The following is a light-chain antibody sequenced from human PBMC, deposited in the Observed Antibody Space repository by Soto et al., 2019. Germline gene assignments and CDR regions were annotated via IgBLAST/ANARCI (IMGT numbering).Light chain of an antibody. CDR1: SSNIGSNV. J-gene: IGLJ1*01. CDR2: RDG. CDR3: SAWDGSLNGDV. V-gene: IGLV1-44*01. Sequence: QSALTQPPSASGTPGQRVIISCSGSSSNIGSNVVNWYQQLPGTAPRLLIYRDGQRPSGVTDRFSGSRSGTTASLAISGLQSEDEAHYYCSAWDGSLNGDVFGTGTKVTVL.